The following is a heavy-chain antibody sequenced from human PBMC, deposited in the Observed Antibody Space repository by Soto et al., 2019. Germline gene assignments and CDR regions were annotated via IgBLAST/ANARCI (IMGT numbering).Heavy chain of an antibody. CDR3: ARAPPRARGDSSGILDY. J-gene: IGHJ4*02. V-gene: IGHV1-69*01. CDR2: IIPIFGTA. Sequence: QVQLVQSGAEVKKPGSSVKVSCKASGGTFSSYAISWVRQAPGQGLEWMGGIIPIFGTANYAQKFEGRVTITADESTSTAYMERSSLSSEDTAVYYCARAPPRARGDSSGILDYWGQVTLVTVSS. CDR1: GGTFSSYA. D-gene: IGHD3-10*01.